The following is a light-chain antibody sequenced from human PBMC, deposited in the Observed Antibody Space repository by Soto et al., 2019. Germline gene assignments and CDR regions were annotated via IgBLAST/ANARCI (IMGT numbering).Light chain of an antibody. J-gene: IGKJ4*01. CDR1: QSVSTYY. CDR2: GTS. Sequence: ETVLTQSPGTLSLSPGERATLSCRASQSVSTYYLAWYQQKPAQPPRLLIYGTSTRASGIPDRFSGSGAGTDFTLTISRLEPEDFAVYYCQQYSRTVTFGGGTKVEIK. V-gene: IGKV3-20*01. CDR3: QQYSRTVT.